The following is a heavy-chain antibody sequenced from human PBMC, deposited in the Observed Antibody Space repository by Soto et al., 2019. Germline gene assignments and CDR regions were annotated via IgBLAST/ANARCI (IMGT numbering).Heavy chain of an antibody. CDR3: VSWLSAHFDY. CDR1: PVGFSGLG. Sequence: EVQLLESGGRLVQPGQSLRLSCAASPVGFSGLGMSWVRQAPGKGLEWVSTIDNSGTRTHYADSVKGRFTISRDTSKYTLDLQMDYLRAEDTALHHCVSWLSAHFDYWGRGTLVTVSS. J-gene: IGHJ4*02. D-gene: IGHD6-19*01. V-gene: IGHV3-23*05. CDR2: IDNSGTRT.